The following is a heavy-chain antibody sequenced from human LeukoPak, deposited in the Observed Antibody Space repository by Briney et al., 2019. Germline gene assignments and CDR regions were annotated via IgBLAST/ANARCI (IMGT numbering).Heavy chain of an antibody. D-gene: IGHD2-15*01. V-gene: IGHV4-59*12. CDR1: GGSISSYY. CDR3: ARGVRYCSGGSCYSGDAFDI. Sequence: PSETLSLTCTVSGGSISSYYWSWIRQPPGKGLEWIGYIYYSGSTNYNPSLKSRVTISVDTSKNQFSLKLSSVTAADTAVYYCARGVRYCSGGSCYSGDAFDIWGQGTMVTVSS. J-gene: IGHJ3*02. CDR2: IYYSGST.